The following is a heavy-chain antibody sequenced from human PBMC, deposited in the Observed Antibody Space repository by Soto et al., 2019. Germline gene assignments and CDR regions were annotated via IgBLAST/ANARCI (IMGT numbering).Heavy chain of an antibody. CDR1: GFSLSTSGVD. CDR3: AHRPNWGYNSGRVAFDV. V-gene: IGHV2-5*01. Sequence: SGPTLVNPTQTLTLTCTFSGFSLSTSGVDVGWIRQPPGKALEWLALIYWNDDKRYSPSLKSRLTITKDTSKNQVVLTMTNMDPVDTATYFCAHRPNWGYNSGRVAFDVWGQGTLVTVSS. D-gene: IGHD5-18*01. J-gene: IGHJ3*01. CDR2: IYWNDDK.